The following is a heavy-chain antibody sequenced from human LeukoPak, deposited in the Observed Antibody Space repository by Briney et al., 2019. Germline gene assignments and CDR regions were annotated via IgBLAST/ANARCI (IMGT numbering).Heavy chain of an antibody. CDR2: IKEDGSEK. J-gene: IGHJ3*02. Sequence: GGSLRLSCAAPGFTFSRYWMTWVPQAPGKGLEWVANIKEDGSEKNYVDSMKGRFTISRDNAKNSLYLQMNSLRAEDTAVYYCVRYYYNDDGYSEDAFDIWGQGTMVTVSS. CDR3: VRYYYNDDGYSEDAFDI. D-gene: IGHD3-22*01. CDR1: GFTFSRYW. V-gene: IGHV3-7*01.